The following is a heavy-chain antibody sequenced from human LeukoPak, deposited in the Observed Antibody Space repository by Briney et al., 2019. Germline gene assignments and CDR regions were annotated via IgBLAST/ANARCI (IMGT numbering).Heavy chain of an antibody. CDR1: GFTFTSYW. CDR3: ASLFGSGSYGESNAFDI. J-gene: IGHJ3*02. CDR2: VNSDGSST. D-gene: IGHD1-26*01. Sequence: HLGGSLRLSCAASGFTFTSYWMHWVRQAPGKGLVWVSRVNSDGSSTTYADSVKGRFTISRDNAKNTLYLQMNSLRAEDTAVYYCASLFGSGSYGESNAFDIWGQGTMVTVSS. V-gene: IGHV3-74*01.